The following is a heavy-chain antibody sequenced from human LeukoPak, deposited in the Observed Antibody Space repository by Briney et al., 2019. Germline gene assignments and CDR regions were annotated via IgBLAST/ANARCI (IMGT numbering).Heavy chain of an antibody. Sequence: GGTLRLSCAASGFTFSSYGMSWVRQAPGKGVEWVSAISGSGGSTYYADSVKGRFTISRDNSKNTLYLQMNSLRAEDTAVYYCAKEITIPLRACFYFDIWGQGTMVTVSS. D-gene: IGHD3-9*01. J-gene: IGHJ3*02. CDR2: ISGSGGST. CDR1: GFTFSSYG. CDR3: AKEITIPLRACFYFDI. V-gene: IGHV3-23*01.